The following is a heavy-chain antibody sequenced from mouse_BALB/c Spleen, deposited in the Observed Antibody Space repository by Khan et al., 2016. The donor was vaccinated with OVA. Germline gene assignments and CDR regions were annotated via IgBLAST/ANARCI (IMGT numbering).Heavy chain of an antibody. J-gene: IGHJ3*01. CDR3: ARSSYFAWFTY. CDR2: IDPENGDP. CDR1: GFNIKDYY. V-gene: IGHV14-1*02. Sequence: VQLQQSGAEFVRPGALVKLSCKPSGFNIKDYYIHWVKQRPEQGLEWIGWIDPENGDPIYDPRFQGKAILTADTHSNPASMQRSSMASEDTAVYYCARSSYFAWFTYWGQGTLVTVSA. D-gene: IGHD1-1*01.